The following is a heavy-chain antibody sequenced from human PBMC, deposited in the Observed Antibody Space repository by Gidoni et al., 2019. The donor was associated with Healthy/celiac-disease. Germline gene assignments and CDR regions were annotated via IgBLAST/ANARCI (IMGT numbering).Heavy chain of an antibody. V-gene: IGHV4-34*01. D-gene: IGHD6-13*01. CDR1: GGSFSGYY. Sequence: QVQLQQWGAGLLKPSETLSLTCAVYGGSFSGYYWSWIRQPPGKGLEWIGEINHSGSTNYNPSLKSRVTISVDTSKNQFSLKLSSVTAADTAVYYCASLRAAAGTGGTDYWGQGTLVTVSS. CDR3: ASLRAAAGTGGTDY. J-gene: IGHJ4*02. CDR2: INHSGST.